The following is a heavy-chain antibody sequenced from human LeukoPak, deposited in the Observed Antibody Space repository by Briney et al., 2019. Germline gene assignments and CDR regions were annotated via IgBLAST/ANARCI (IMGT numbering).Heavy chain of an antibody. CDR2: IKQDGSEK. Sequence: GGSLRLSCAASGFTFSSYWMSWVRQAPGKGLEWVANIKQDGSEKYYVDSVKGRFTISRDNAKNSLYLQMDNLRAEDTAVYYCATGGDLYCTTANCLPFDYWGQGTLVTVSS. D-gene: IGHD2-8*01. CDR1: GFTFSSYW. V-gene: IGHV3-7*01. J-gene: IGHJ4*02. CDR3: ATGGDLYCTTANCLPFDY.